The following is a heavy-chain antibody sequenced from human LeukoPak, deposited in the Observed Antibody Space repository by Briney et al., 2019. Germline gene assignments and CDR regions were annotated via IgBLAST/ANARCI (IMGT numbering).Heavy chain of an antibody. D-gene: IGHD3-10*01. CDR2: ISAYNGNT. CDR3: ARVVTYYGSGSYSDY. J-gene: IGHJ4*02. Sequence: ASVKVSCKASGYTFTSYGISWVRQAPGQGLEWMGWISAYNGNTNYAQKLQGRVTMTTDTSTSTAYMELRSLRSDDTAVYYCARVVTYYGSGSYSDYWGQGTLVTDSS. V-gene: IGHV1-18*01. CDR1: GYTFTSYG.